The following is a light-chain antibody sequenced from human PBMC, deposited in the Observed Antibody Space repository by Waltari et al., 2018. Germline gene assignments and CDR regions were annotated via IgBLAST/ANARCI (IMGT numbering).Light chain of an antibody. J-gene: IGKJ4*01. CDR3: QQGFTYPLT. CDR2: RAS. Sequence: QMTQSPSSLSESVGDTVTLTCQATQDIDNNLNWYQQKPGKAPKLLIYRASSLENGIPSRFSGSASGTDFTLTISSLQPEDFATYYCQQGFTYPLTFGGGTKVEI. CDR1: QDIDNN. V-gene: IGKV1-33*01.